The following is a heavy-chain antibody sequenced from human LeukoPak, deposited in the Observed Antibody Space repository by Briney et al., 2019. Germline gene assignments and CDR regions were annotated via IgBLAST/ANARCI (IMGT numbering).Heavy chain of an antibody. J-gene: IGHJ4*02. Sequence: GGSLRLSCAASGLTFSSYAMHWVRQAPGKGLEYVSAISSNGGSTYYANSVKGRFTISRDNSKNTLYLQMGSLRVEDMAVYYCARQYCSSTSCTFDYWGQGSLVTVSS. V-gene: IGHV3-64*01. CDR3: ARQYCSSTSCTFDY. CDR2: ISSNGGST. CDR1: GLTFSSYA. D-gene: IGHD2-2*01.